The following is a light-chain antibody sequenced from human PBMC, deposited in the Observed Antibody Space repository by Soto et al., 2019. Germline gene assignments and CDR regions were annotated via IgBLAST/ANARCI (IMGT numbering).Light chain of an antibody. J-gene: IGKJ1*01. CDR3: QQYNGWTWT. V-gene: IGKV3-15*01. CDR1: QTVVSIY. Sequence: DIVLTQSPVTLSLSPGESATLSCRTCQTVVSIYLAWSQHKPSQAPRPLMYGDSTRATDIRARFSGSGSGTEFTLTITGMQSEDFAVYYCQQYNGWTWTFGLGTKVDIK. CDR2: GDS.